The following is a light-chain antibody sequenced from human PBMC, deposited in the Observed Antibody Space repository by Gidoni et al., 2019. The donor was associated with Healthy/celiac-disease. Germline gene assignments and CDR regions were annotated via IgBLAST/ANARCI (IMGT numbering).Light chain of an antibody. J-gene: IGKJ3*01. CDR3: QQYYSTPQA. CDR1: QSVLYSSNNKNY. CDR2: WAS. Sequence: RATINCKSSQSVLYSSNNKNYLAWYQQKPGQPPKLLIYWASTRESGVPDRFSGSGSGTDFTLTISSLQAEDVAVYYCQQYYSTPQAFGPXTKVDIK. V-gene: IGKV4-1*01.